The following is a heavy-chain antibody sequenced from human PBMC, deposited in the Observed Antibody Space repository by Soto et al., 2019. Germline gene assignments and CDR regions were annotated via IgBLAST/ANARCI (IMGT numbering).Heavy chain of an antibody. Sequence: QVQLQQWGAGLLKPSETLSLTCAVSGASFRGYYWSWIRQPPGKGLEWIGEINHSGTIKYNPSLKTRVTLSVDTSKNQFSLKLSAVTAADTAVYYCARRIYYVVVEPATRAAFDPWGQGTLVTVSS. CDR1: GASFRGYY. CDR2: INHSGTI. CDR3: ARRIYYVVVEPATRAAFDP. J-gene: IGHJ5*02. V-gene: IGHV4-34*01. D-gene: IGHD2-15*01.